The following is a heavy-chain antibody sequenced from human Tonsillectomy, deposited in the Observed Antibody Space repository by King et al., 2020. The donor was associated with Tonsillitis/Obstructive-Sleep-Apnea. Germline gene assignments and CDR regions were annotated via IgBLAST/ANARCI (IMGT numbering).Heavy chain of an antibody. D-gene: IGHD2-15*01. CDR2: ISSSGSAI. J-gene: IGHJ3*02. Sequence: VQLVESGGGLVKPGGSLRLSCAASGFTFSDYYMSWIRQAPGKGLEGVSYISSSGSAIYYADSVKGRFTISRVNAKNSLYLQMNSLRAEDTAVYYCARGRYCGEYDAFDIWGKGTMVTVSS. CDR3: ARGRYCGEYDAFDI. V-gene: IGHV3-11*01. CDR1: GFTFSDYY.